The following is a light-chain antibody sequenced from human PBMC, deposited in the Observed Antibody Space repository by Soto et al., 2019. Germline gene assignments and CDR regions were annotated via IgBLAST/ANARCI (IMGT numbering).Light chain of an antibody. V-gene: IGKV3-15*01. CDR1: QSIMFS. Sequence: EIVMTQSPATMPVSPGQRATLSCXXSQSIMFSLAWYQQKPGQAPRLLISGASTRATGIPARFSGSGSGKEFTLTISSLQSEDFAVYYCQQYYDWPPLTFGGGTKVDI. J-gene: IGKJ4*01. CDR3: QQYYDWPPLT. CDR2: GAS.